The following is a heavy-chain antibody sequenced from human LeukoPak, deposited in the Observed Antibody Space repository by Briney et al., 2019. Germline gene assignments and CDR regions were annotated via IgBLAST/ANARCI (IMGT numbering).Heavy chain of an antibody. J-gene: IGHJ4*02. Sequence: GASVKVSCKASGYTFTGYYMHWVRQAPGQGLEWMGWINPNSGGEKFAQRFQGRVTMTRDTSISTAYIELSSLRSDDTAVYYCARDPYGSGSYSVGDYWGQGTLVTV. CDR3: ARDPYGSGSYSVGDY. CDR2: INPNSGGE. V-gene: IGHV1-2*02. CDR1: GYTFTGYY. D-gene: IGHD3-10*01.